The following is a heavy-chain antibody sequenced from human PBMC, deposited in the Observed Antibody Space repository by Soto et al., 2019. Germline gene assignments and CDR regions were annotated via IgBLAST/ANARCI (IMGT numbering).Heavy chain of an antibody. CDR2: INIGNGNT. J-gene: IGHJ3*01. CDR1: GYTFNSYG. CDR3: ARDDYYDSSGYYRGLGAFDF. D-gene: IGHD3-22*01. V-gene: IGHV1-3*04. Sequence: QVHLVQSGAEVKKPGASVKVSCKASGYTFNSYGTHWVRQAPGQRLEWMGWINIGNGNTKYSQNFQGRVTITRDTSATTAYMDLTSLTSEDTAVYYCARDDYYDSSGYYRGLGAFDFWGQGTMVTVSS.